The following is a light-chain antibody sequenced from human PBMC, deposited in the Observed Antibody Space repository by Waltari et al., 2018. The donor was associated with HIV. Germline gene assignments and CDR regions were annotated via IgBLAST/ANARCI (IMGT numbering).Light chain of an antibody. CDR2: GES. CDR3: QQYGSSFT. J-gene: IGKJ3*01. V-gene: IGKV3-20*01. CDR1: QSVSSSY. Sequence: EIVLTQSPGTLSLSPGERATLSCRASQSVSSSYLAWYQQKPGQAPRLLIYGESSRATGIPDRFSGSGSGTDFTLTSSRLEPEDFAVYYCQQYGSSFTFGPGTKVDIK.